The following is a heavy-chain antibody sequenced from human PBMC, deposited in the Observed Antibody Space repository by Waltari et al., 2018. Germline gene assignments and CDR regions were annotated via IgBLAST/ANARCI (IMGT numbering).Heavy chain of an antibody. J-gene: IGHJ4*02. V-gene: IGHV4-61*09. Sequence: QVQLQESGPGLVKPSQTLSLTCTVSGGSISSGSYYWSWIRQPAGKGLEWIGYIYTSGSTNYNPSLKSRVTISVDTSKNQFSLKLSSVTAADTAVYYCARERDYYGSGSPPENWGQGTLVTVSS. D-gene: IGHD3-10*01. CDR2: IYTSGST. CDR1: GGSISSGSYY. CDR3: ARERDYYGSGSPPEN.